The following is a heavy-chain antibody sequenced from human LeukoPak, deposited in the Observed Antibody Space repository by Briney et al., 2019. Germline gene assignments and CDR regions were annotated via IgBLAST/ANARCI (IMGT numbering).Heavy chain of an antibody. Sequence: SETLSLTCTVSGYSISSGYYWGWIRQPPGKGLEWIGSIYHSGSTYYNPSLKSRVIISVDTSKNQFSLKLSSVTAADTAVYYCARDGNWFDPWGQGTLVTVSS. CDR2: IYHSGST. V-gene: IGHV4-38-2*02. CDR1: GYSISSGYY. CDR3: ARDGNWFDP. J-gene: IGHJ5*02.